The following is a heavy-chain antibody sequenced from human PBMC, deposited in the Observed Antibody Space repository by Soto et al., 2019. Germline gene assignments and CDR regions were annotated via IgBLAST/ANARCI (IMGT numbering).Heavy chain of an antibody. J-gene: IGHJ4*02. V-gene: IGHV4-34*01. CDR1: GGSFSGYY. D-gene: IGHD3-10*01. Sequence: SETLSLTCAVYGGSFSGYYWSWIRQPPGKGLEWIGEINHSGSTNYNPSLKSRVTISVDTSKNQFSLKLSSVTAADTAVYYCASRLLFYFGSGIYYGQDYFDYWGRGTLVTASS. CDR2: INHSGST. CDR3: ASRLLFYFGSGIYYGQDYFDY.